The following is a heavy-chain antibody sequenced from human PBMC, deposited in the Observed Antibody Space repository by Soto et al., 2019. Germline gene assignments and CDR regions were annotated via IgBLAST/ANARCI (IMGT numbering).Heavy chain of an antibody. V-gene: IGHV5-51*01. Sequence: PGEPLKISCKGSGYSFTSYWIGWVRQMPGKGLEWMGIIYPGDSDTRYSPSFQGQVTISADKSISTAYLQWSSLKASDTAMYYCARHKVAVAGTYVDRPGEIDYWGQGTLVTVSS. J-gene: IGHJ4*02. D-gene: IGHD6-19*01. CDR2: IYPGDSDT. CDR3: ARHKVAVAGTYVDRPGEIDY. CDR1: GYSFTSYW.